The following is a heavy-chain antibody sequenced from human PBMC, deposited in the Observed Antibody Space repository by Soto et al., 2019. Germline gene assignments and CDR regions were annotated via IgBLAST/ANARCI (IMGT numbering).Heavy chain of an antibody. J-gene: IGHJ4*02. Sequence: GASVKVSCKASGYTFTSYDISWVRQAPGQGLEWMGWISAYNGNTNYAQKLQGRVTMTTDTSTSTAYMELRSLRSDDTAVYYCARDPPYCSSTSRPYGRDYWGQGTLVTVSS. D-gene: IGHD2-2*01. CDR1: GYTFTSYD. CDR2: ISAYNGNT. CDR3: ARDPPYCSSTSRPYGRDY. V-gene: IGHV1-18*01.